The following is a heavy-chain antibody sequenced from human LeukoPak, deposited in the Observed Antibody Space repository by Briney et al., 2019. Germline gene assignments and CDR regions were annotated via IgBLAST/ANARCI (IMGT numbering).Heavy chain of an antibody. Sequence: GGSLRLSCAASGFTFSSYVMIWVRQAPGKGLEWVSGITASGDSTYYGDSVRGRFTMSRDNSKNTVYLQMNSLRVDDTAVYFCARRDIVVVVSASDYWGQGTLVTVSS. V-gene: IGHV3-23*01. CDR3: ARRDIVVVVSASDY. D-gene: IGHD2-15*01. J-gene: IGHJ4*02. CDR1: GFTFSSYV. CDR2: ITASGDST.